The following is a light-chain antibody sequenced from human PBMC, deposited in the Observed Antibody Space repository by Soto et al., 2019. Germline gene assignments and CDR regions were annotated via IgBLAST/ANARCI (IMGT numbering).Light chain of an antibody. CDR3: QQFGSSPGFT. J-gene: IGKJ3*01. CDR1: QSINSRY. V-gene: IGKV3-20*01. CDR2: GAS. Sequence: EIVLTQSPGTLSLSPGERATLSCRASQSINSRYLAWYQQKPGRAPRLLIYGASSRATGIPDRFSGSGSGTDCTLTISRLEPEDFAVYYCQQFGSSPGFTFGPGTKVDIK.